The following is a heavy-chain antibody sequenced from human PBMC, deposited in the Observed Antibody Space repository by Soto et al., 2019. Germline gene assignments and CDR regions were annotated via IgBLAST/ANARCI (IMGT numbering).Heavy chain of an antibody. Sequence: SETLSLTCTVSGGSISSYYWSWIRQPPGKGLEWIGYIYYSGSTNYNPSLKSRVTISVDTSKNQFSLKLNSMTAADTAVYYCTTGFGVRGYSYGSNWGQGTLVTVSS. D-gene: IGHD5-18*01. V-gene: IGHV4-59*08. CDR2: IYYSGST. J-gene: IGHJ4*02. CDR3: TTGFGVRGYSYGSN. CDR1: GGSISSYY.